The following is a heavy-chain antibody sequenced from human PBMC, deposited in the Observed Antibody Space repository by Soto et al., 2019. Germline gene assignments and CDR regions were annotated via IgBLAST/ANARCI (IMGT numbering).Heavy chain of an antibody. D-gene: IGHD5-12*01. Sequence: PSETLSLTCTVSGGSISSYYWSWIRQPPGKGLEWIGYIYYSGSTNYNPSLKSRVTISVDTSKNQFSLKLSSVTAADTAVYYCARHLPVATMVYSAFDIWGQGTMVTVSS. V-gene: IGHV4-59*08. CDR1: GGSISSYY. CDR3: ARHLPVATMVYSAFDI. J-gene: IGHJ3*02. CDR2: IYYSGST.